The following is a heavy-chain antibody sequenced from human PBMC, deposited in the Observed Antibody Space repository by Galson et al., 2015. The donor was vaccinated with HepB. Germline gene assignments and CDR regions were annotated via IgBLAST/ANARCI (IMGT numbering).Heavy chain of an antibody. CDR2: ILTSGTT. Sequence: TLSLTCGASGGSISSGHYSWSWIRQAPGKGLEWIGYILTSGTTYYNPSLKSRVAISIDKSQNQVSLNLTSVTAADTAMYFCARADRVETTGDAFDVWGQGTMVTVSS. V-gene: IGHV4-30-2*01. J-gene: IGHJ3*01. D-gene: IGHD1-26*01. CDR1: GGSISSGHYS. CDR3: ARADRVETTGDAFDV.